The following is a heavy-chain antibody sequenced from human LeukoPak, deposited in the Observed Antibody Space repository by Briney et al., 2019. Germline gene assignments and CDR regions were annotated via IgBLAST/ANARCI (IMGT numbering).Heavy chain of an antibody. D-gene: IGHD2-2*01. Sequence: ASVKVSCKASGYTFTSYGISWVRQAPGQGLEWMGWISAYNGNTNYAQKLQGRVTMTTDTSTSTAYMELRSLRSDDTAVYYCARVECSSTSCYLFKRLDPWGQGTLVTVSS. CDR1: GYTFTSYG. J-gene: IGHJ5*02. V-gene: IGHV1-18*01. CDR2: ISAYNGNT. CDR3: ARVECSSTSCYLFKRLDP.